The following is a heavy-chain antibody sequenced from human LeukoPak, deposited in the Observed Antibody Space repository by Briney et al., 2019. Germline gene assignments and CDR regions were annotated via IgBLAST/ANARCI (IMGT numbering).Heavy chain of an antibody. J-gene: IGHJ5*02. CDR3: ARDRRSIGWFGESTLP. CDR1: GFTFSSYW. CDR2: IKQDGSEK. Sequence: PGGSLRLSCAASGFTFSSYWMSWVRQAPGKGLEWVANIKQDGSEKYYVDPVKGRFTISRDNAKNSLYLQMNSLRAEDTAVYYCARDRRSIGWFGESTLPWGQGTLVTVSS. D-gene: IGHD3-10*01. V-gene: IGHV3-7*01.